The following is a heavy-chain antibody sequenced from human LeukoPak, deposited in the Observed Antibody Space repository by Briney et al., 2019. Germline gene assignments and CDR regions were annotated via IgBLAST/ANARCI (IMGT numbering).Heavy chain of an antibody. V-gene: IGHV3-48*03. CDR1: GFSFSTYE. CDR3: SVQYSSSSVVDF. J-gene: IGHJ4*02. Sequence: GVSLRLFCTASGFSFSTYEMMWVRQAPGKGVEWVSYVSSSGSIMYSADSVKGRFTNSRDNAKNSLFLQMNSLRVEDTAIYYCSVQYSSSSVVDFWGQGALVTGSS. D-gene: IGHD6-6*01. CDR2: VSSSGSIM.